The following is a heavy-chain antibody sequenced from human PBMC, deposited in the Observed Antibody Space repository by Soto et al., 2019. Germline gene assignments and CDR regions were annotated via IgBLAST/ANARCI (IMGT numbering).Heavy chain of an antibody. Sequence: PGGSLRLSCAASGFTLSNHAMTWVRQAPGKGLEWVSVISGSGASTYYADSVKGRFTLSRDNSKNTVYLQMDSLTAEDTAVYYCAKKQTFSSAPDYWGQGTLVTVSS. CDR3: AKKQTFSSAPDY. CDR2: ISGSGAST. V-gene: IGHV3-23*01. J-gene: IGHJ4*02. CDR1: GFTLSNHA.